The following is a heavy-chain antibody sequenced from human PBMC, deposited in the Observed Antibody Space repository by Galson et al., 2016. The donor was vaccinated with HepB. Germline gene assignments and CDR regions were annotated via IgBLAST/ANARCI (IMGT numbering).Heavy chain of an antibody. Sequence: QSGAEVKKPGDSLKISCKTSGYPFTTKWIGWVRQMPGKGLEWMGIIWPGDYDTAYSPSFQGRVTVSAERSITTAYLQWTSLKASDTAMYYRVTFGDILASVGDFWGQGTLVTVSS. CDR2: IWPGDYDT. J-gene: IGHJ4*02. CDR1: GYPFTTKW. V-gene: IGHV5-51*01. CDR3: VTFGDILASVGDF. D-gene: IGHD5-12*01.